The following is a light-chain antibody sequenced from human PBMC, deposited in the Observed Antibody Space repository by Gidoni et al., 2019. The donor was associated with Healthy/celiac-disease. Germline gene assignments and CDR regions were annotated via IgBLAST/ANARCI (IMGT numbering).Light chain of an antibody. CDR3: QQYYSYAT. Sequence: AIRMTQSPSSFSASTGDRVTITCRASQGISSYLAWYQQKPGKATKLLIYAASTLQSGVPSRFSGSGSGTDFTLTISCLQSEDFATYYCQQYYSYATFGGGTKVEIK. J-gene: IGKJ4*01. CDR1: QGISSY. CDR2: AAS. V-gene: IGKV1-8*01.